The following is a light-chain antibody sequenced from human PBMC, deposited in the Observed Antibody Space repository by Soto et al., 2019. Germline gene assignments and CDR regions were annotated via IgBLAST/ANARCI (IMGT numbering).Light chain of an antibody. CDR3: QQCYSIAYT. V-gene: IGKV1-39*01. CDR2: APS. J-gene: IGKJ2*01. Sequence: DIQMTQSPPSLSASVGDRVTITCRESQSISSHLTWYQQSPGKAPKLPIYAPSNLQSGVPSRFHGSGSGTDFNLTINSLQPEDSATYYCQQCYSIAYTFGEGTKLEIK. CDR1: QSISSH.